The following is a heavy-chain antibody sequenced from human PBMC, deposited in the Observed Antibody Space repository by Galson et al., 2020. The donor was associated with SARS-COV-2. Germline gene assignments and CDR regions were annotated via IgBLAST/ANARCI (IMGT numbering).Heavy chain of an antibody. Sequence: SETLSLTCVVYGGSFYWTWLRQPPGKGLEWIGEIDHGGSTNYNPSLKSRVTISVDTSKNQFSLKLSSVTAADTAVYYCARRYYGGNTPLVYWGQGALVTVSS. V-gene: IGHV4-34*01. CDR1: GGSFY. D-gene: IGHD4-17*01. CDR2: IDHGGST. CDR3: ARRYYGGNTPLVY. J-gene: IGHJ4*02.